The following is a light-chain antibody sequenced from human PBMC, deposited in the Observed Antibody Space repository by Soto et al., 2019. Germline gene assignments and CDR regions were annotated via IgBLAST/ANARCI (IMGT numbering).Light chain of an antibody. CDR2: DVS. J-gene: IGLJ1*01. Sequence: QSALTQPASVSGSPGQSITISCTGTSSDVGGYNYVSWYQHHPGKAPKLMIFDVSNRPSVVSNRFSGSKSGNTATLTISGPQPEHEADYYCSSYTTSNTRQIIFGTGTKLTVL. CDR3: SSYTTSNTRQII. V-gene: IGLV2-14*03. CDR1: SSDVGGYNY.